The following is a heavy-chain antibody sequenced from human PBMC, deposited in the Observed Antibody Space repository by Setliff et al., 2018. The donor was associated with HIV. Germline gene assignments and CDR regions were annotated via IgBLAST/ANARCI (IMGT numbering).Heavy chain of an antibody. J-gene: IGHJ4*02. CDR3: ATLDPSGGNFLAY. V-gene: IGHV4-4*09. CDR2: IHASGKT. Sequence: KTSETLSLTCTVSGDTDFYRNWIRQPPGKGLEWIGYIHASGKTNYNPSLKSRVTISLDTSKMQFSLHLTSVTAADTAVYYCATLDPSGGNFLAYWGQGTLVTVSS. CDR1: GDTDFY. D-gene: IGHD2-21*02.